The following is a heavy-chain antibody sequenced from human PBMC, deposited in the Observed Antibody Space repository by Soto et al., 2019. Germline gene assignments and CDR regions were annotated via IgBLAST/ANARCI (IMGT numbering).Heavy chain of an antibody. CDR3: ARCEAARGGGFRPKRWGRFDP. D-gene: IGHD6-6*01. Sequence: SETLSLTCAVYGGSFSGYYWSWIRQPPGKGLEWIGEINHSGSTNYNPSLKSRVTISVDTSKNQFPLKLSSVTAADTAVYYCARCEAARGGGFRPKRWGRFDPWGQGTLVTVSS. CDR2: INHSGST. CDR1: GGSFSGYY. J-gene: IGHJ5*02. V-gene: IGHV4-34*01.